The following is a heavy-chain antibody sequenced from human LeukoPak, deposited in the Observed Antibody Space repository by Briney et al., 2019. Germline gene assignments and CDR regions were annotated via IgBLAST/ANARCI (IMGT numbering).Heavy chain of an antibody. D-gene: IGHD2-8*01. CDR2: INHSGST. Sequence: SETLSLTCSVYGGSFSGFYWNWIRQPPGKGLEWIGEINHSGSTHYSPSLKSRLSISVDPSKNQFSLKLSSVTAADTAVYYCARGGGYCTNNVCPPWFDPWGQGALVTLSS. V-gene: IGHV4-34*01. J-gene: IGHJ5*02. CDR3: ARGGGYCTNNVCPPWFDP. CDR1: GGSFSGFY.